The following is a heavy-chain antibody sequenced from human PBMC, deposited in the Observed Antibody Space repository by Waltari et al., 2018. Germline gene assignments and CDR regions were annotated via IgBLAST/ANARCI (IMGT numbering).Heavy chain of an antibody. CDR2: INHSGST. J-gene: IGHJ4*02. CDR3: ARGLTWIQLWNMPYYFDY. V-gene: IGHV4-34*01. D-gene: IGHD5-18*01. CDR1: GGSFSGYY. Sequence: QVQLQQWGAGLLKPSETLSLTCAVYGGSFSGYYWSWIRQPPGKGLEWIGEINHSGSTNYNPSLKRRVTISVDTSKNQFSLKLSSVTAADTAVYYCARGLTWIQLWNMPYYFDYWGQGTLVTVSS.